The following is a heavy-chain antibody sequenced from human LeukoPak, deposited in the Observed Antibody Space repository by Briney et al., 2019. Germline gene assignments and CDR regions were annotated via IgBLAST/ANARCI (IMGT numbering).Heavy chain of an antibody. V-gene: IGHV4-61*02. CDR2: IYTSGST. CDR1: GGSISSGSYY. Sequence: SETLSLTCTVSGGSISSGSYYWSWIRQPAGKGLEWIGRIYTSGSTNYNPSLKSRVTISVDTSKNQFSLKLSSVTAADTAVYYCARCGGDCYSDAFDIWGQGTMVTVSS. J-gene: IGHJ3*02. CDR3: ARCGGDCYSDAFDI. D-gene: IGHD2-21*02.